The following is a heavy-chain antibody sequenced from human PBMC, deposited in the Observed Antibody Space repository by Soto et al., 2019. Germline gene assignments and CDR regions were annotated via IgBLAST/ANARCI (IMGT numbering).Heavy chain of an antibody. CDR1: GGSISSSSYY. D-gene: IGHD6-13*01. Sequence: SETLSLTCTVSGGSISSSSYYWGWIRQPPGKGLEWIGSIYYSGSTYYNPSLKSRVTISVDTSKNQFSLKLSSVTAADTAVYYCARLGGIADYWGQGTLVTVSS. V-gene: IGHV4-39*01. J-gene: IGHJ4*02. CDR2: IYYSGST. CDR3: ARLGGIADY.